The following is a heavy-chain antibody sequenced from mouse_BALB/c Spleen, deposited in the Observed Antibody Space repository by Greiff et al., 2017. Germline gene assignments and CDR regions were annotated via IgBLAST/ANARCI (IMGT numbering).Heavy chain of an antibody. CDR1: GFAFSSYD. Sequence: EVHLVESGGGLVKPGGSLKLSCAASGFAFSSYDMSWVRQTPEKRLEWVAYISSGGGSTYYPDTVKGRFTISRDNAKNTLYLQMSSLKSEDTAMYYCAREGGMIKAWFAYWGQGTLVTVSA. D-gene: IGHD2-4*01. J-gene: IGHJ3*01. V-gene: IGHV5-12-1*01. CDR3: AREGGMIKAWFAY. CDR2: ISSGGGST.